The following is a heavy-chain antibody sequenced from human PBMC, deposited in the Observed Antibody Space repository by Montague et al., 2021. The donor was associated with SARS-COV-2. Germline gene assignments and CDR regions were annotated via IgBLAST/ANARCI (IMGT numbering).Heavy chain of an antibody. CDR3: ARLRDGVVPSPILGVGPYYSYYYMDV. D-gene: IGHD3-10*01. Sequence: SETLSLTCAVHGTSFSGYYWNWIRQPPGKGLEWIGEVNHGGSTKYSPSLKSRLTISADTSKNQFSLKLTSVAAADTAFYYCARLRDGVVPSPILGVGPYYSYYYMDVWGRGTTVTVSS. V-gene: IGHV4-34*01. CDR1: GTSFSGYY. CDR2: VNHGGST. J-gene: IGHJ6*03.